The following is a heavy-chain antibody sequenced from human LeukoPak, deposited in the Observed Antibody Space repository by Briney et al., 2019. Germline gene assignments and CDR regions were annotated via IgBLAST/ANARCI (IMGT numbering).Heavy chain of an antibody. D-gene: IGHD3-22*01. CDR1: GFTFSSYG. Sequence: PGGSLRLSCAASGFTFSSYGMHWVRQAPGKGLEWVAVISYDGSNKYFADSVKGRFTISRDNSKNTLYLQMSSLGSEDTAVYYCARERNYYDSSGYYGLLVDPWGQGTLVTVSS. V-gene: IGHV3-30*03. J-gene: IGHJ5*02. CDR2: ISYDGSNK. CDR3: ARERNYYDSSGYYGLLVDP.